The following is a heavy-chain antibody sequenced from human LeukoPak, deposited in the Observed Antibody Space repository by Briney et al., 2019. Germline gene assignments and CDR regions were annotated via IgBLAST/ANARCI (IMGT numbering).Heavy chain of an antibody. V-gene: IGHV4-61*01. CDR3: ARGSYVSYYYGMDV. D-gene: IGHD1-26*01. CDR2: IYYTGST. CDR1: GGSVSSGSYY. Sequence: SETLSLTCTVSGGSVSSGSYYWRWIRQPPGTGLEWIGYIYYTGSTNYNPSLKSRVTISVDTSKNQFSLKLSSLTAADTAVYYCARGSYVSYYYGMDVWGQGTTVTVSS. J-gene: IGHJ6*02.